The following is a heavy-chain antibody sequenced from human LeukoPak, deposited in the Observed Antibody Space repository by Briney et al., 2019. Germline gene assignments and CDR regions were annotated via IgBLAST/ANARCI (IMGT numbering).Heavy chain of an antibody. CDR2: ISSSGTTI. CDR3: AKGSGINHYHWIDP. J-gene: IGHJ5*02. D-gene: IGHD1-14*01. CDR1: GFTFSSLY. V-gene: IGHV3-48*01. Sequence: GGSLTRYAAGYGFTFSSLYMMWVRQAPGKGLVCVSYISSSGTTIYYADSVKGRFTISRDNAKNTLYLQMDSLRAEDTALYYCAKGSGINHYHWIDPWGQGTLVTVSS.